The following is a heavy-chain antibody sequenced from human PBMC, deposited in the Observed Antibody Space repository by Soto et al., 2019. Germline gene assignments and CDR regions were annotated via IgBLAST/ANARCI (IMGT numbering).Heavy chain of an antibody. CDR1: GFTFSSYG. CDR2: IWYDGSNK. V-gene: IGHV3-33*01. Sequence: GGSLRLSCAASGFTFSSYGMHWVRQAPGKGLEWVAVIWYDGSNKYYADSVKGRFTISRDNSKNTLYLQMNGLRAEDTAVYYCARDLGPWWGRGIYYYGMDVWGQGTTVTVSS. J-gene: IGHJ6*02. D-gene: IGHD3-16*01. CDR3: ARDLGPWWGRGIYYYGMDV.